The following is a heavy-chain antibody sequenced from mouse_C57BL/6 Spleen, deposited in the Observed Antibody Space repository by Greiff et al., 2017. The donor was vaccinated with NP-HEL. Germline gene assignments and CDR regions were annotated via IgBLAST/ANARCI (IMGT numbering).Heavy chain of an antibody. CDR1: GYTFTSYW. CDR3: AGFYDGGGS. J-gene: IGHJ2*01. Sequence: VQLQQPGAELVKPGASVKLSCKASGYTFTSYWMQWVKQRPGQGLEWIGEIDPSDSYTNYNQKFKGKATLTVDTSSSTAYMQLSSVTSEDSAVYYCAGFYDGGGSRGKGTTLTVSS. V-gene: IGHV1-50*01. CDR2: IDPSDSYT. D-gene: IGHD2-3*01.